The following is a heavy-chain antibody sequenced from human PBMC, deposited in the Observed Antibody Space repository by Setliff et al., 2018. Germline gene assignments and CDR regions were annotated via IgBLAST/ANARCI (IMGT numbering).Heavy chain of an antibody. D-gene: IGHD3-22*01. CDR3: ARGGGYYFGYYCYGMDV. Sequence: SETLSLTCTVSGGSISSYYWSWIRQPPGKGLEWIGYIYYSGSTNYNPSLKSRVTISVDTSKNQFSLRLSSVTAADTAVYYCARGGGYYFGYYCYGMDVWGQGTTVTVSS. V-gene: IGHV4-59*01. J-gene: IGHJ6*02. CDR2: IYYSGST. CDR1: GGSISSYY.